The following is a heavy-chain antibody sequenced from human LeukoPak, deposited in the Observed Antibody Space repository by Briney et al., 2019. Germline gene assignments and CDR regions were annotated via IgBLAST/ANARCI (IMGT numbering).Heavy chain of an antibody. CDR3: AKAGVVTAIP. J-gene: IGHJ4*02. Sequence: GRSLRLSCAASGFTFSSYAMHWVRQAPGKGLEWVAVISYDGSNKYYADSVKGRFTISRDNSKNTLYLQMNSLRAEDTAVYYCAKAGVVTAIPWGQGTLVTVSS. D-gene: IGHD2-21*02. CDR1: GFTFSSYA. CDR2: ISYDGSNK. V-gene: IGHV3-30*04.